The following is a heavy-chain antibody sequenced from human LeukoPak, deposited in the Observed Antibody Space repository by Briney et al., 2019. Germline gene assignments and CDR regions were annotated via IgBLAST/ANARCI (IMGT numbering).Heavy chain of an antibody. CDR2: IYPGDSDT. D-gene: IGHD1-14*01. CDR3: ARLGQPAGGDFDY. V-gene: IGHV5-51*01. CDR1: GYFFTSYW. J-gene: IGHJ4*02. Sequence: GESLKISCKGSGYFFTSYWIVWVRQLPGKGLEWMGIIYPGDSDTRYSPSFQGQVTISADKSISTAYLQWSSLKASDTAMYYCARLGQPAGGDFDYWGQGTLVTVSS.